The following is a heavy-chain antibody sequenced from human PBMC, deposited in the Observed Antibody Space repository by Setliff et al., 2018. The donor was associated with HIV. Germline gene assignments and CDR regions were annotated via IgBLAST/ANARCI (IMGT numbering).Heavy chain of an antibody. Sequence: SETLSLTCTVSGDSITSGGYSWTWIRQPPGKALEWVSYIYYSGRTSHSGSTYYNPSVASRITISGDTSKNQFSLKLTSVTAADTAIYYCARENGWLFGWFDPWGQGTPVTVSS. D-gene: IGHD3-22*01. CDR2: IYYSGRTSHSGST. CDR1: GDSITSGGYS. J-gene: IGHJ5*02. CDR3: ARENGWLFGWFDP. V-gene: IGHV4-30-4*08.